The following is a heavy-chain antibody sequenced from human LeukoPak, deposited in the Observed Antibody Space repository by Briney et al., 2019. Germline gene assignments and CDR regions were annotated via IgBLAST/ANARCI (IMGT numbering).Heavy chain of an antibody. CDR2: ISGSGYNT. CDR1: GFTFSNSA. CDR3: AKVMKGSERLTMVRGVIIKTAGLYYMDV. J-gene: IGHJ6*03. D-gene: IGHD3-10*01. Sequence: PGGSLRLSCAASGFTFSNSAMNWVRQAQGKGPEWVSAISGSGYNTYYADSVVGRFTISRDNSKNTRYLQMNSLRAEDTAVYYCAKVMKGSERLTMVRGVIIKTAGLYYMDVWGKGTTVTVSS. V-gene: IGHV3-23*01.